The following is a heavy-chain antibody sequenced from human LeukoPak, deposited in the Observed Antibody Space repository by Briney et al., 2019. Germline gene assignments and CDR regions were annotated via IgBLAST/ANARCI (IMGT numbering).Heavy chain of an antibody. J-gene: IGHJ5*02. D-gene: IGHD3-10*01. CDR1: GGSISSYY. V-gene: IGHV4-59*01. CDR3: ARDDYRGVTNFDP. Sequence: SETLFLTCTVSGGSISSYYWSWIRQPPGKGLEWIGYISYTGSTNYNPSLKSRVTISVDTSKNQFSLQLTSVTAADTAVYYCARDDYRGVTNFDPWGQGTLVTVSS. CDR2: ISYTGST.